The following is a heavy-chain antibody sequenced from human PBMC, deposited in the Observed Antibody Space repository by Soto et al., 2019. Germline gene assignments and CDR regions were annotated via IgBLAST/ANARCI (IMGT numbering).Heavy chain of an antibody. CDR3: ARDGGYCSGGSCNPLDYFDY. V-gene: IGHV1-46*01. CDR1: GYTFTSYY. Sequence: QMQLVQSGAEVKKPGASVKVSCKASGYTFTSYYMHWVRQAPGQGLEWMGLINPSGGSTSYTQKFQGRVPMTRDTATSTVYMELSSLRAEDTAVYYCARDGGYCSGGSCNPLDYFDYWGQGTLVTVSS. CDR2: INPSGGST. J-gene: IGHJ4*02. D-gene: IGHD2-15*01.